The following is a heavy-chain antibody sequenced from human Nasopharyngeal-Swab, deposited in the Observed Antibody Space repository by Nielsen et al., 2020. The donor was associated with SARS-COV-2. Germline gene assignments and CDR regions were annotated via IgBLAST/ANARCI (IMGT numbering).Heavy chain of an antibody. J-gene: IGHJ4*02. Sequence: GESLKTSCKGSGYSFTSYWIGWVRQMPGKGLEWMGIIYPGDSDTRYSPSFQGQVTISADKSISAAYLQWSSLKASDTAMYYCARQMDYYGSGSPPGYWGQGTLVTVSS. CDR3: ARQMDYYGSGSPPGY. V-gene: IGHV5-51*01. CDR2: IYPGDSDT. D-gene: IGHD3-10*01. CDR1: GYSFTSYW.